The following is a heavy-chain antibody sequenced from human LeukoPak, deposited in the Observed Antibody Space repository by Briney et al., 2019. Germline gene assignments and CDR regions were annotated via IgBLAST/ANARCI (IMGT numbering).Heavy chain of an antibody. CDR2: ISSSGSTI. CDR3: ARDHYGDYGYYYYYYMDV. D-gene: IGHD4-17*01. CDR1: GFTFSDHY. Sequence: GGSLRLSCAASGFTFSDHYMSWIRQAPGKGLEWVSYISSSGSTIYYADSVKGRFTISRDNAKNSLYLQMNSLRAEDTAVYYCARDHYGDYGYYYYYYMDVWGKGTTVTVSS. J-gene: IGHJ6*03. V-gene: IGHV3-11*04.